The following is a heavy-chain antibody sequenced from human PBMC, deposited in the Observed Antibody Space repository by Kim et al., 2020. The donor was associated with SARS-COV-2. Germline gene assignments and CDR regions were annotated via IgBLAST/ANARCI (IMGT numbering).Heavy chain of an antibody. V-gene: IGHV3-11*06. D-gene: IGHD2-21*01. Sequence: ADSVRGRFNISRDDAKGSLYLQMNSLRAEDTAVYYCGRGDAIFNFYYGMDVWGRGTTVTVSS. CDR3: GRGDAIFNFYYGMDV. J-gene: IGHJ6*02.